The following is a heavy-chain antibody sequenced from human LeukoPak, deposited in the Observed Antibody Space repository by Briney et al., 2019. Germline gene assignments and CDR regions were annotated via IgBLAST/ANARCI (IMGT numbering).Heavy chain of an antibody. CDR1: GGSFSGYY. D-gene: IGHD6-19*01. CDR3: ARGLAVAGTAFDI. CDR2: INHSGST. Sequence: SETLSLTCAVYGGSFSGYYWSWIRQPPGKGLEWIGEINHSGSTNYNPSLKSRVTISVDTSKNQFSLKLSSVTAADTPVYYCARGLAVAGTAFDIWGQGTMVTVSS. J-gene: IGHJ3*02. V-gene: IGHV4-34*01.